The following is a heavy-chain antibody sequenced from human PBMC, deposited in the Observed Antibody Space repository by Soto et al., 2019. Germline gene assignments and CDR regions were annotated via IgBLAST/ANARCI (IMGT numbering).Heavy chain of an antibody. Sequence: SETLSLTCTVSGGSISSYYWSWIRQPPGKGLEWIGYIYYSGSTNYNPSLKSRVTISVDTSKNQFSLKLSSVTAADTAVYYCEREGTRALDYWGQGTLVTVS. CDR1: GGSISSYY. J-gene: IGHJ4*02. CDR2: IYYSGST. V-gene: IGHV4-59*01. CDR3: EREGTRALDY. D-gene: IGHD1-1*01.